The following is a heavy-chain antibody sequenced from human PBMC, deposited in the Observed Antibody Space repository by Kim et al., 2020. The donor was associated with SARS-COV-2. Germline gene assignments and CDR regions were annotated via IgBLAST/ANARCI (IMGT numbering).Heavy chain of an antibody. J-gene: IGHJ4*02. CDR2: TYYRSKWYN. D-gene: IGHD2-2*02. CDR3: ACTIPGRRTFDC. V-gene: IGHV6-1*01. CDR1: GDSVSSNSAA. Sequence: SQTLSLTCAISGDSVSSNSAAWNWIRQSPSRGLEWLGRTYYRSKWYNDYALSVKGRITIDPDTSKNQFSLQLNSVTPEDTAMYYCACTIPGRRTFDCWGQGTLVTVSS.